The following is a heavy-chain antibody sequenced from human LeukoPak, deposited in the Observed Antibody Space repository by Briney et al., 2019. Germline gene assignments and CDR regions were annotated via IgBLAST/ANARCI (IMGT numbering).Heavy chain of an antibody. CDR1: GFTFSSYA. CDR3: ARSTAAGSLGASMDV. J-gene: IGHJ6*02. Sequence: PGGSLRLSCAASGFTFSSYAMHWVRQAPGKGLEWVAGISYDGSNKYYADSVKGRFTISRDNSKNTLYLQMNSLRAEDTAVYYCARSTAAGSLGASMDVWGQGTTVTVSS. D-gene: IGHD6-13*01. V-gene: IGHV3-30-3*01. CDR2: ISYDGSNK.